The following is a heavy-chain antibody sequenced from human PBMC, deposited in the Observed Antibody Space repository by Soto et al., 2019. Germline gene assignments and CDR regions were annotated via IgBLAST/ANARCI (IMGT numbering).Heavy chain of an antibody. CDR2: ISCDGSNK. J-gene: IGHJ4*02. CDR1: GFTFSSYG. V-gene: IGHV3-30*03. CDR3: ARDGSSRPTEY. Sequence: GXSLRLSCAASGFTFSSYGIHWVVQAPGKGLEWVAVISCDGSNKYYADSVKGRFTISRDISKNTVYLQMKSLRAEDTAVYYCARDGSSRPTEYWGQGTLVTVSS. D-gene: IGHD3-10*01.